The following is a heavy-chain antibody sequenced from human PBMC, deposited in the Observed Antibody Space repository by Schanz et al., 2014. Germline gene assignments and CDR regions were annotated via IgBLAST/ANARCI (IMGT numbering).Heavy chain of an antibody. CDR2: MNESHSTI. D-gene: IGHD5-12*01. J-gene: IGHJ4*02. CDR3: ARKVVATIGGYYDN. V-gene: IGHV3-23*01. CDR1: GFSFSSYA. Sequence: EVQLLESGGGLVQPGGSLRLSCATSGFSFSSYAINWVRQARGKGLEWVSAMNESHSTIYYADSVRGRFTISRDNAENTLFLQMNSLRAEDTAVYYCARKVVATIGGYYDNWGQGTLVIVSS.